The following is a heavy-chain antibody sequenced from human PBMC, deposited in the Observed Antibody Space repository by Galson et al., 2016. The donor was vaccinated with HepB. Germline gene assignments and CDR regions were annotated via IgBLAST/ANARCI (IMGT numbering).Heavy chain of an antibody. Sequence: SVKVSCKASGYTFTGYYMRWVRQAPGQGLEWMGWINPNSGGTNYAHKFQGRVTMTGDTSISIAYMELSGLRSDDTAVYYCASSFDYYYGLDVWGQGTTVTVSS. CDR3: ASSFDYYYGLDV. CDR1: GYTFTGYY. CDR2: INPNSGGT. V-gene: IGHV1-2*02. J-gene: IGHJ6*02.